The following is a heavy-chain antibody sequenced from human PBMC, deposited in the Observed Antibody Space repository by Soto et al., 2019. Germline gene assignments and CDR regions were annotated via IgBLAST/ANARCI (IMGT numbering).Heavy chain of an antibody. V-gene: IGHV3-74*01. Sequence: EVHLVESGGGLVQPGGSLRLSCAASGFTFSSYWMHWVRQAPGKGLVRVSRLNTDGSSTTYADSVKGRFTISRDNAKNTLFLQMNSLRAEDTAVYYCARPRYDGSGTPFDYWGQGTLVTVSP. CDR3: ARPRYDGSGTPFDY. D-gene: IGHD3-22*01. CDR1: GFTFSSYW. CDR2: LNTDGSST. J-gene: IGHJ4*02.